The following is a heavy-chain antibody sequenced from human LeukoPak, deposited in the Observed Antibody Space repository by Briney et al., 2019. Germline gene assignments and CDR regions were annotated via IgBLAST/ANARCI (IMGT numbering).Heavy chain of an antibody. CDR1: GGSFSGYY. CDR2: INHSGST. V-gene: IGHV4-34*01. D-gene: IGHD6-19*01. CDR3: AKGAGPPWFDP. J-gene: IGHJ5*02. Sequence: SETLSLICAVYGGSFSGYYWSWIRQPPGKGLEWIGEINHSGSTNYNPSFKSRVTISVDTSKNQFSLKLSSVTAADTAVYYCAKGAGPPWFDPWGQGTLVTVSS.